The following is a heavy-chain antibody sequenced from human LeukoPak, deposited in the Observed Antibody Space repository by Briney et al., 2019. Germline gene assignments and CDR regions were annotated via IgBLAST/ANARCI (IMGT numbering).Heavy chain of an antibody. D-gene: IGHD2-21*01. J-gene: IGHJ4*02. CDR3: ARPVNRLFLF. CDR2: IKEDGGET. CDR1: GFSLSGDL. Sequence: PGGSLRLSCVGSGFSLSGDLMTWVRQAPGTGLEWVANIKEDGGETYYVDSVKGRFTISGDNAKNSLFLQMNNLRAEDTAVYFCARPVNRLFLFWGPGTLVTVSS. V-gene: IGHV3-7*01.